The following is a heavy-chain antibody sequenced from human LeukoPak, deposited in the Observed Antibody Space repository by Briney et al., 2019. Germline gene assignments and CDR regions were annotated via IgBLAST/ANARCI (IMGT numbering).Heavy chain of an antibody. CDR3: ARPLYNSWDRFDP. J-gene: IGHJ5*02. Sequence: SETLSLTCTVSGASISSSSRADYFFWAWIRQAPGMGLEWIGSIDYSGHTYYNPSLKTRATISVDTPKNQFSLSLRSVTAADTAVYYCARPLYNSWDRFDPWGQGTLITVS. V-gene: IGHV4-39*01. CDR2: IDYSGHT. D-gene: IGHD3-16*01. CDR1: GASISSSSRADYFF.